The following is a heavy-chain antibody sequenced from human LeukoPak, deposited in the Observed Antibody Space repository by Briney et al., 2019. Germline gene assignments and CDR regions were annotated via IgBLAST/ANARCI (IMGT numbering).Heavy chain of an antibody. CDR3: ARGGVYDFWSGYYNSQDFDY. J-gene: IGHJ4*02. V-gene: IGHV4-39*07. Sequence: KPSETLSLTCTVSGGSISSSSYYWGWIRQPPGKGLEWIGSIYYSGSTYYNPSLKSRVTISVDTSKNQFSLKLSSVTAADTAVYYCARGGVYDFWSGYYNSQDFDYWGQGTLVTVSS. D-gene: IGHD3-3*01. CDR2: IYYSGST. CDR1: GGSISSSSYY.